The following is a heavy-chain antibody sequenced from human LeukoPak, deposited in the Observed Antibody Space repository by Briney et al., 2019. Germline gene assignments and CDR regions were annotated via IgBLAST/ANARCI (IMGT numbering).Heavy chain of an antibody. CDR2: ISYDGSNK. CDR3: AKGPLWFGELTRPDYYYYGMDV. CDR1: GFTFSSYG. Sequence: PGGSLRLSCAASGFTFSSYGMHWVRQAPGKGLEWVAVISYDGSNKHYADSVKGRFTISRDNSKNTLYLQMNSLRAEDTAVYYCAKGPLWFGELTRPDYYYYGMDVWGQGTTVTVSS. D-gene: IGHD3-10*01. J-gene: IGHJ6*02. V-gene: IGHV3-30*18.